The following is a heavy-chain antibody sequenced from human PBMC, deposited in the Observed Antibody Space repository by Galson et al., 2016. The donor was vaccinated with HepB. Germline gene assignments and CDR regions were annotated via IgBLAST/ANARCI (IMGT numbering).Heavy chain of an antibody. CDR2: IYYSGST. Sequence: SETLSLTCTVSGASISSSSYYWGWIRQPPGKGLEWIGSIYYSGSTYYNPSLKSRVTMSVDTSKNQFSLKLSSVTAADTAVYYCARRGAETIQLWPGDYFDYWGQGTLVTVSS. D-gene: IGHD5-18*01. CDR1: GASISSSSYY. CDR3: ARRGAETIQLWPGDYFDY. J-gene: IGHJ4*02. V-gene: IGHV4-39*01.